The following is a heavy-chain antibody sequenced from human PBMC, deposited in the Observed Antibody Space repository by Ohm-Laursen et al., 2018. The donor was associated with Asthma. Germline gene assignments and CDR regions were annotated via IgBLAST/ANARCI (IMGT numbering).Heavy chain of an antibody. D-gene: IGHD2-2*01. CDR1: GFTFNSYA. Sequence: SLRLSCTASGFTFNSYAMHWVRQPPGKGLEWEWVAVISSDGSNRYYPDSVKGRFTISRDNSGNTLYLQTSSLRAEDTAVYHCARDLGYCTTTSPCYGMDVWGQGTTVTVS. J-gene: IGHJ6*02. CDR2: ISSDGSNR. CDR3: ARDLGYCTTTSPCYGMDV. V-gene: IGHV3-30-3*01.